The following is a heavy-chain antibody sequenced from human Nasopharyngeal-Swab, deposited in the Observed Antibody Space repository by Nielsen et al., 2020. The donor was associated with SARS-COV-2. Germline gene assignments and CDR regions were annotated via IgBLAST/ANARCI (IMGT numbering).Heavy chain of an antibody. J-gene: IGHJ6*04. CDR2: INHSGST. CDR1: GGSFSGYY. D-gene: IGHD6-25*01. CDR3: ARDIAARGMDV. V-gene: IGHV4-34*01. Sequence: SETLSLTCAVYGGSFSGYYWSWIRQPPGNGLEWIGEINHSGSTNYNPSLKSRVTISVDTSKNQFSLKLSSVTAADTAVYYCARDIAARGMDVWGKGTTVTVSS.